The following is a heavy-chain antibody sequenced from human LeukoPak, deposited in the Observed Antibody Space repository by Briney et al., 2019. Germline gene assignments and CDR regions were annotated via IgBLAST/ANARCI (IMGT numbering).Heavy chain of an antibody. J-gene: IGHJ4*02. D-gene: IGHD3-10*01. V-gene: IGHV3-23*01. Sequence: GGSLRLSCAASGFTFSSYAMSWVRQAPGKGLEWVSGISGNGGSTYYADSVKGRFTTSRDESRSTLYLQMNSLRGADTAVYYCAKGRGNSYEGPGYWGQGTLVTVSS. CDR1: GFTFSSYA. CDR2: ISGNGGST. CDR3: AKGRGNSYEGPGY.